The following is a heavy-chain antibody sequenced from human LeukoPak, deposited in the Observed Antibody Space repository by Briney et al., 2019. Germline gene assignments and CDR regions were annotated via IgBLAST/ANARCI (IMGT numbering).Heavy chain of an antibody. V-gene: IGHV4-59*01. CDR3: AREPTLTTFGY. D-gene: IGHD4-17*01. CDR2: ISYSGST. Sequence: SETLSLTCSVSGDSFSNYYWTWIRQPPGKGLEWIGYISYSGSTNYNPSLQSRVTMSVNTSKNQFSLRLSSVTAADTAVYYCAREPTLTTFGYWGQGALVTVSS. J-gene: IGHJ4*02. CDR1: GDSFSNYY.